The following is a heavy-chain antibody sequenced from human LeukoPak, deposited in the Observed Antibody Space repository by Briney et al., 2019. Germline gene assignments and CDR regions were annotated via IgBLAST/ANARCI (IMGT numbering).Heavy chain of an antibody. D-gene: IGHD2-8*01. V-gene: IGHV3-66*01. J-gene: IGHJ4*02. Sequence: GGSLRLSCAASGFTVSSNYMSWVRQAPGKGLEWVSVIYTGGSTYYADSVKGRFTISRDNSKNTLYLQMNSLRAEDTAVYYCTKGLWAGVSAARDWGQGTLVTVSS. CDR1: GFTVSSNY. CDR2: IYTGGST. CDR3: TKGLWAGVSAARD.